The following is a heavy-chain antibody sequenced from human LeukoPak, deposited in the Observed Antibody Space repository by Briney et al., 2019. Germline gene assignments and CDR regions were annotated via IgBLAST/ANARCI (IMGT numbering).Heavy chain of an antibody. CDR2: ISDSGGST. CDR1: GFTFSSYA. V-gene: IGHV3-23*01. J-gene: IGHJ3*02. D-gene: IGHD3-22*01. Sequence: GGSLRLSCAASGFTFSSYAMSWARQAPGKGLEWVSAISDSGGSTYYADSVKGRFTISRDNSKNTLYLQMNSLRAEDTAVYYCAKDPHYYDSSGYYPGAFDIWGQGTMVTVSS. CDR3: AKDPHYYDSSGYYPGAFDI.